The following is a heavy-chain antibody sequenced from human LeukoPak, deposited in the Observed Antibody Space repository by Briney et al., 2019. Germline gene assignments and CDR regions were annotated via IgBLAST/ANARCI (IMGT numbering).Heavy chain of an antibody. CDR1: GGFISSYY. J-gene: IGHJ4*02. V-gene: IGHV4-4*07. CDR2: IHHSGST. Sequence: WDTLPLICTVSGGFISSYYWTCIREPGGKALEWIGRIHHSGSTNYNPSLKSRVTISVDSSKNQFSLRLSSVTAADTAVYYCARGQRKGGYFYWGQGTLVTVSS. D-gene: IGHD5-12*01. CDR3: ARGQRKGGYFY.